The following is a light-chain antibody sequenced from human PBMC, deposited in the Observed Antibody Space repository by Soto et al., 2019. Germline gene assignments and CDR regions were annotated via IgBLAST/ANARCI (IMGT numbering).Light chain of an antibody. CDR3: CSYAGGYTYL. CDR2: NNN. CDR1: SSNIGSNT. Sequence: QSVLTQPPSASGTPGQRVTISCSGSSSNIGSNTVNWYQQLPGTAPKLLIYNNNQRPSGVPDRFSGSKSGTSASLAISGLQSEDEADYFCCSYAGGYTYLFGTGTKVTVL. V-gene: IGLV1-44*01. J-gene: IGLJ1*01.